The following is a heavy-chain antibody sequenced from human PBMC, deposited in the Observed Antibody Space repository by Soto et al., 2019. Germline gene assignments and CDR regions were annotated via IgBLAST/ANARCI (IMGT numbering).Heavy chain of an antibody. CDR1: GYSFTTTC. D-gene: IGHD3-16*01. CDR3: ARRRGSSFDS. J-gene: IGHJ3*02. Sequence: VESLKISCKASGYSFTTTCIGWVRQMPGKGLEWMGIIYPADSDTRYSPSFQGQVTISADKSISTAYLQWSSLQASDTAMYYCARRRGSSFDSWGQGKRVTLS. CDR2: IYPADSDT. V-gene: IGHV5-51*01.